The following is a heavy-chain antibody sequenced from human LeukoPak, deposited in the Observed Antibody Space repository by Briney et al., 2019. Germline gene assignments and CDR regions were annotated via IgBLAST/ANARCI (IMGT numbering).Heavy chain of an antibody. CDR1: GFRFDDSA. J-gene: IGHJ6*02. CDR3: AKVPYSDYGSGRPPFMDV. V-gene: IGHV3-9*01. D-gene: IGHD3-10*01. Sequence: GRSLRLSCAASGFRFDDSAMHWVRQAPGKGLEWVSGISWNSGTIAYADSVKGRFTISRDNSKNTLYLQMNSLRAEDTAIHYCAKVPYSDYGSGRPPFMDVWGQGTTVAVSS. CDR2: ISWNSGTI.